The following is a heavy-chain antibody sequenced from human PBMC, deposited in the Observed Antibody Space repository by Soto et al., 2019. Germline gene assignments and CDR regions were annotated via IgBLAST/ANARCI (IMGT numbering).Heavy chain of an antibody. Sequence: PSETLSLTCTVSGGSISSYYWSWIRQPPGKGLEWIGYIYYSGSTNYNPSLKSRVTISVDTSKNQFSLKLSSVTAADTAVYYCARGGYDSSGYLFWFDPWGQGTLVTVSS. J-gene: IGHJ5*02. V-gene: IGHV4-59*01. CDR3: ARGGYDSSGYLFWFDP. CDR1: GGSISSYY. D-gene: IGHD3-22*01. CDR2: IYYSGST.